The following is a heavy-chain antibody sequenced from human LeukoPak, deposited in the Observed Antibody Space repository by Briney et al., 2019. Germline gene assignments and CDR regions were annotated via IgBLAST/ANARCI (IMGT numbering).Heavy chain of an antibody. CDR3: AKDRSYGSGSYWFWSDAFDI. Sequence: GGSLRLSCAASGFTFSSYAMSWVRQAPGKGLEWVSAISGSGGSTYYADSVKGRFTISSDNSKNTLYLQMNSLRAEDTAVYYCAKDRSYGSGSYWFWSDAFDIWGQGTMVTVSS. V-gene: IGHV3-23*01. D-gene: IGHD3-10*01. CDR1: GFTFSSYA. J-gene: IGHJ3*02. CDR2: ISGSGGST.